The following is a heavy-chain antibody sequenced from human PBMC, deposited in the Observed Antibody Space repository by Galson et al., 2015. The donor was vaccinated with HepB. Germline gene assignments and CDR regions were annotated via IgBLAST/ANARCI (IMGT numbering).Heavy chain of an antibody. V-gene: IGHV3-21*01. CDR1: GFTFSSYS. J-gene: IGHJ3*02. CDR2: ISSSSRYI. Sequence: LRLSCAASGFTFSSYSMNWVRQAPGKGLEWVSSISSSSRYIYYAEYADSVKGRFTISRDDAKNSLYLQMNSLRAEDTAVYYCARDALSSISSRPGAFDIWGQGTMVTVSS. D-gene: IGHD6-6*01. CDR3: ARDALSSISSRPGAFDI.